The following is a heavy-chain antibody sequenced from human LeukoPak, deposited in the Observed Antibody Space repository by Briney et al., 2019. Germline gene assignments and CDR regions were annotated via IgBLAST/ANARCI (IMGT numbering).Heavy chain of an antibody. V-gene: IGHV3-30-3*01. CDR1: GFTFSSYA. D-gene: IGHD2-2*01. CDR2: ISYDGSNK. J-gene: IGHJ4*02. Sequence: PGGSLRLSCAASGFTFSSYAMHWVRQAPGKGLEWVAVISYDGSNKNYANSVKGRFTISRDNSKNTLYLQMNSLRAEDTAVYYCARVSGGRNIVVVPAASYYFDYWGQGTLVTVSS. CDR3: ARVSGGRNIVVVPAASYYFDY.